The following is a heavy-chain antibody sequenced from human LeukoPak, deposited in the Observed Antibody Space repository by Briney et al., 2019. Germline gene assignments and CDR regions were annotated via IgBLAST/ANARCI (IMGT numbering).Heavy chain of an antibody. CDR3: ARDRHVYYDILTGYASYFEY. D-gene: IGHD3-9*01. CDR1: GFTFSTYG. J-gene: IGHJ4*02. V-gene: IGHV3-30*02. Sequence: PGTSLRLSCAASGFTFSTYGMHWVRQAPGKGLEWVAFIRYDGNNKFYADSVKGRFTISRDNSKNTLYLQMNSLRPEDTAVYYCARDRHVYYDILTGYASYFEYWGQGALVTVSS. CDR2: IRYDGNNK.